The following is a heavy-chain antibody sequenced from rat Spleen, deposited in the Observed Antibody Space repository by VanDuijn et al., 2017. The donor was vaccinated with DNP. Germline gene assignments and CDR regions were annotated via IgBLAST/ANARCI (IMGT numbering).Heavy chain of an antibody. CDR2: ISSGGST. V-gene: IGHV2S12*01. Sequence: QVQLKESGPGLVQPSQTLSLTCTVSGFSLTSYGVSWVRQPPGKGLEWIAAISSGGSTYYNSALKSRLSISRDTSKSQVFLKMNSLQTEDTAIYFCTREDPGIPFDYWGQGVMVTVSS. CDR1: GFSLTSYG. CDR3: TREDPGIPFDY. D-gene: IGHD1-4*01. J-gene: IGHJ2*01.